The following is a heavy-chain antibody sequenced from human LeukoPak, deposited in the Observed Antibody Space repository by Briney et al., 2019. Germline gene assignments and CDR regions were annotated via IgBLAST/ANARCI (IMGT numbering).Heavy chain of an antibody. V-gene: IGHV3-23*01. J-gene: IGHJ4*02. Sequence: GGSLRLSCAASGFTFSGYAMSWVRQAPGKGLEWVSGTGGSGDTTYYADSVKGRFTISRDNSKNTLYLQMNSLRAEDTALYYCAKDVGWIQSWSFDYWGQGTLVTVSP. D-gene: IGHD5-18*01. CDR3: AKDVGWIQSWSFDY. CDR1: GFTFSGYA. CDR2: TGGSGDTT.